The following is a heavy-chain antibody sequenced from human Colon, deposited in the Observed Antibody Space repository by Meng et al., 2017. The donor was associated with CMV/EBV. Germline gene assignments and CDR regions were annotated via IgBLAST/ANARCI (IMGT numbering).Heavy chain of an antibody. CDR3: ARGVSRMPYYYYGMDV. CDR1: GYTFTSYD. Sequence: ASVKVSCKASGYTFTSYDINWVRQATGQGLEWMGWMNPNSGNTGYAQKFQGRVTITRNTSISTAYMELSSLRSEDTAVYYCARGVSRMPYYYYGMDVWGQGTTVTVSS. V-gene: IGHV1-8*03. D-gene: IGHD2-2*01. J-gene: IGHJ6*02. CDR2: MNPNSGNT.